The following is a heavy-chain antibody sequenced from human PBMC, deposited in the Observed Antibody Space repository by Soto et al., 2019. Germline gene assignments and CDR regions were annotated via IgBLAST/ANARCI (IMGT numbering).Heavy chain of an antibody. J-gene: IGHJ5*02. D-gene: IGHD6-6*01. CDR2: IFVGGNT. V-gene: IGHV4-39*07. Sequence: PSETLSLTCIVSGGSIGSTTYYWGWMRQPPGKGLEWIASIFVGGNTSYNPSLKSRITISVDTSKNQFSLKLSSVTAADTAVYYCARERPDGARLDPWGQGTLVTVSS. CDR1: GGSIGSTTYY. CDR3: ARERPDGARLDP.